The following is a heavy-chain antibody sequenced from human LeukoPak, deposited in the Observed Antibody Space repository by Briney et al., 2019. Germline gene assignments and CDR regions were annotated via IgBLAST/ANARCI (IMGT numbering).Heavy chain of an antibody. CDR3: ARAAGYCSGGSCYLHTFFDY. J-gene: IGHJ4*02. Sequence: PGGSLRLSCAASGFTFSSYWMSWVRQAPGKGLEWVAVISYDGSNKYYADSVKGRFTISRDNSKNTLYLQMNSLRAEDTAVYYCARAAGYCSGGSCYLHTFFDYWGQGTLVTVSS. CDR1: GFTFSSYW. D-gene: IGHD2-15*01. V-gene: IGHV3-30-3*01. CDR2: ISYDGSNK.